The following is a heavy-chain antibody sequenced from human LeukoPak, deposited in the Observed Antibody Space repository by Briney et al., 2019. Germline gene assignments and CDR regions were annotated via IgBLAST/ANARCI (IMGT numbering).Heavy chain of an antibody. J-gene: IGHJ4*02. CDR2: IKADGSEK. Sequence: PGGSLRLSCAASGFTFRSYWMAWVRQVPGKGLQWVANIKADGSEKYYVDSVKGRFTISRDNAENSLYLQMNSLSAEDTAVYYCAREDNNGPDYWGQGTLVTVSS. D-gene: IGHD1-14*01. CDR3: AREDNNGPDY. V-gene: IGHV3-7*01. CDR1: GFTFRSYW.